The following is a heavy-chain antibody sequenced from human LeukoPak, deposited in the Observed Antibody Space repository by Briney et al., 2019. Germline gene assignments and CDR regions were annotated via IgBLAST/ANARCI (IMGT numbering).Heavy chain of an antibody. V-gene: IGHV3-13*01. CDR2: IGTAGDT. J-gene: IGHJ3*02. CDR1: GFTFSSYD. Sequence: GGSLRLSCAASGFTFSSYDMHWVRQATGKGLEWVSAIGTAGDTYYPGSVKGRFTISRENAKNSLYLQMNSLRAGDTAVYYCARASGGRGWTLGAFDIWGQGTMVTVSS. D-gene: IGHD6-19*01. CDR3: ARASGGRGWTLGAFDI.